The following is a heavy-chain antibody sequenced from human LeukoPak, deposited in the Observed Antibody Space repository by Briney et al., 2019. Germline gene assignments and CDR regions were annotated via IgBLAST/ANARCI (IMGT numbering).Heavy chain of an antibody. V-gene: IGHV3-23*01. CDR1: GFTFSNYA. Sequence: GGSLRLSCAASGFTFSNYAMPWVRQAPGKGPEWVSTISGSGDSTYYSDSVKGRFTISRDNSENTLYLQLNSLRAEDTAVYYCAKGGWGTVLDYWGQGTLVTVSP. J-gene: IGHJ4*02. CDR2: ISGSGDST. D-gene: IGHD3-16*01. CDR3: AKGGWGTVLDY.